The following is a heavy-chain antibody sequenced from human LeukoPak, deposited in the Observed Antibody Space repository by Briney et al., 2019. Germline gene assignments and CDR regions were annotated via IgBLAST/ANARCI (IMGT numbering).Heavy chain of an antibody. D-gene: IGHD4-11*01. V-gene: IGHV4-59*01. J-gene: IGHJ4*02. CDR3: ARDNYLTGSFDY. CDR1: GGSISSYY. Sequence: SENLSLTCTVSGGSISSYYWSWIRQPPGKGLEWIGYIYYSGSTNYNPSLKSRVTISVDTSKNQFSLKLSSVTAADTAVYYCARDNYLTGSFDYWGQGTLVTVSS. CDR2: IYYSGST.